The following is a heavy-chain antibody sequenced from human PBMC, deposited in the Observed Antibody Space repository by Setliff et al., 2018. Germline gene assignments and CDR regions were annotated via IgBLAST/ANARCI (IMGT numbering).Heavy chain of an antibody. CDR3: ARIMYSSSWYRFLDY. Sequence: SETLSLTCTVSGGSISSGVYYWAWIRQPPGEGLEWIGRIYYRGDTYYNPSLKSRVTISVDTSKNQFSLKLSSVTAADTALYYCARIMYSSSWYRFLDYWGQGIMVTVSS. D-gene: IGHD6-13*01. CDR2: IYYRGDT. V-gene: IGHV4-39*01. CDR1: GGSISSGVYY. J-gene: IGHJ4*02.